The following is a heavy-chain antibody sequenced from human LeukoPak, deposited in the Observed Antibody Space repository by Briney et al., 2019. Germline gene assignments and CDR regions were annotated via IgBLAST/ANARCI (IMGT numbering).Heavy chain of an antibody. Sequence: PSETLSLTCAVYGGSFSGYYWSWIRQPPGKGLEWIGEINHSGSTNYNPSLKSRVTISVDTSKNQFSLKLSSVTAADTAVYYCARGPPYYYDSSGYYYHYWGQGTLVTASS. CDR3: ARGPPYYYDSSGYYYHY. V-gene: IGHV4-34*01. CDR1: GGSFSGYY. CDR2: INHSGST. D-gene: IGHD3-22*01. J-gene: IGHJ4*02.